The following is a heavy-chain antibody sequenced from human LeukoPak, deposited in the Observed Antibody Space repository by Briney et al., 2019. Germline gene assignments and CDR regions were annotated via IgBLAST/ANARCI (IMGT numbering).Heavy chain of an antibody. CDR1: GFSFSSYG. Sequence: GRSLRPSCAASGFSFSSYGMHWVRQAPGKGLEWVAVIWYDGSIKYYGDSVKGRFTISRDNSKNTLYLQMNSLSAEDTAVYYCAKSRGYYYEKSGPADYWGQGTLVTVSS. CDR3: AKSRGYYYEKSGPADY. CDR2: IWYDGSIK. D-gene: IGHD3-22*01. J-gene: IGHJ4*02. V-gene: IGHV3-33*06.